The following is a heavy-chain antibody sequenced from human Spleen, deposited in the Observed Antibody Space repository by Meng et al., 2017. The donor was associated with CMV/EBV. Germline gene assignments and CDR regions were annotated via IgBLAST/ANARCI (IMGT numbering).Heavy chain of an antibody. V-gene: IGHV3-7*03. D-gene: IGHD6-13*01. Sequence: GESLKISCAASGFTLNNYEMNWVRQAPGKGLEWVANIKQDGSEKYYVDSVKGRFTISRDNAKNSLYLQMNSLRAEDTAVYYCARVERQQLVFDYWGQGTLVTVSS. J-gene: IGHJ4*02. CDR3: ARVERQQLVFDY. CDR2: IKQDGSEK. CDR1: GFTLNNYE.